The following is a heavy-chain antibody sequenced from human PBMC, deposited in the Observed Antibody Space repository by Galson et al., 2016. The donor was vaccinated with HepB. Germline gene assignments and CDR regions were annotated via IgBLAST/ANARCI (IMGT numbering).Heavy chain of an antibody. V-gene: IGHV3-53*01. Sequence: SLRLSCAASGFTVSSNFMNWVRQAPGKGLEWVPVIYTVGHTYYADSMKGRFTISRDNSKNTVYLHMNSLRAEDTAMYYCARAIAAAGNFDYWGQGTLVTVSS. CDR2: IYTVGHT. CDR3: ARAIAAAGNFDY. J-gene: IGHJ4*02. D-gene: IGHD6-13*01. CDR1: GFTVSSNF.